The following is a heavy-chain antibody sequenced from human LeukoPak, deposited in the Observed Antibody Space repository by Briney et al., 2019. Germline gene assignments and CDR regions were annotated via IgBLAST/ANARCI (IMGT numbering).Heavy chain of an antibody. CDR3: AKRGVVIRVILVGFHKEAYYFDS. CDR1: GFSFRTYF. J-gene: IGHJ4*02. CDR2: ISGRHNNI. D-gene: IGHD3-22*01. Sequence: MPGGFLRLSCAVSGFSFRTYFMDWVRQAPGKGLEWVSSISGRHNNIYYADSVKGRFTISRDNAKNLLYLQMNSLRAEDTAVYFCAKRGVVIRVILVGFHKEAYYFDSWGQGALVTVSS. V-gene: IGHV3-21*01.